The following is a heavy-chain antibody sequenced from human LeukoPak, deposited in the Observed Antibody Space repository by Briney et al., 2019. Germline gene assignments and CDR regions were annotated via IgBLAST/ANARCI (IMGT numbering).Heavy chain of an antibody. CDR1: GGSISSSSSF. V-gene: IGHV4-39*01. CDR3: ARHGLYQDYGY. D-gene: IGHD3-16*01. Sequence: PSETLSLTCTVSGGSISSSSSFWAWIRQPPGKGLEWIGNVYYSGNTHYNPSHKSRVTISLDTSKNQFSLRLTSVTAADTAVYYCARHGLYQDYGYWGQGTLVTVSS. J-gene: IGHJ4*02. CDR2: VYYSGNT.